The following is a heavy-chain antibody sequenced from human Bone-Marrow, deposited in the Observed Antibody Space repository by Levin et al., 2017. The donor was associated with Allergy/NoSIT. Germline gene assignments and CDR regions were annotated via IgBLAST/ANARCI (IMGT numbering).Heavy chain of an antibody. CDR2: INTGYGNT. D-gene: IGHD2-2*01. J-gene: IGHJ4*02. CDR3: ATGYCKSATCYHFGF. CDR1: GYSFTSYA. V-gene: IGHV1-3*04. Sequence: ASVKVSCKASGYSFTSYAMHWVRQVPGQRPEWMGWINTGYGNTETSQKFQGRISITMDTSATTAYLELISLRSEDTAVYYCATGYCKSATCYHFGFWGQGTLVTVSS.